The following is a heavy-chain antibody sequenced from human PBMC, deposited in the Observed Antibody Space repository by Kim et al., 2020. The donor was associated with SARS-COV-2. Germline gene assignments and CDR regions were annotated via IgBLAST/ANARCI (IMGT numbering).Heavy chain of an antibody. CDR2: IYYSGST. J-gene: IGHJ5*02. Sequence: SETLSLTCTVSGGSVSSGSYCWSWIRQPPGKGLEWIGYIYYSGSTNYNPSLKSRVTISVDTSKNQFSLKLSSVTAADTAVYYCARADYDSSGYYYAFDPWGQGTLVTVSS. D-gene: IGHD3-22*01. V-gene: IGHV4-61*01. CDR3: ARADYDSSGYYYAFDP. CDR1: GGSVSSGSYC.